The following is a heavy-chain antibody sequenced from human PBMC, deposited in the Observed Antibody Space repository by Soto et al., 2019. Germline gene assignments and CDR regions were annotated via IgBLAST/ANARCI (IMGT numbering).Heavy chain of an antibody. Sequence: GSLRLSCVGSGFTFSAYGMHWVRQAPGKGLEWVAVISHDGSNEYYADSVKGRCTISRDNSKNTVNLQMNSLRADDTAVYYCAKDLRNFYYYGMDVWGRGTTVTVSS. CDR3: AKDLRNFYYYGMDV. CDR1: GFTFSAYG. D-gene: IGHD4-17*01. CDR2: ISHDGSNE. V-gene: IGHV3-30*18. J-gene: IGHJ6*02.